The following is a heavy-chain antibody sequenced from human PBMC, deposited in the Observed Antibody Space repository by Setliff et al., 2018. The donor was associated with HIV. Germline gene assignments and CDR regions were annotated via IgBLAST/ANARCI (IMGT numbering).Heavy chain of an antibody. Sequence: ASVKVSCKASGYTFTSYGISWVRLAPGQGLEWMGWISAYNGNTNYAQKLQGRVTMTTDTSTSTAYMELRSLRSDDTAVYYCARGPPIVVVPAALLTFDYWGQGTLVTVSS. CDR1: GYTFTSYG. CDR3: ARGPPIVVVPAALLTFDY. V-gene: IGHV1-18*01. J-gene: IGHJ4*02. CDR2: ISAYNGNT. D-gene: IGHD2-2*01.